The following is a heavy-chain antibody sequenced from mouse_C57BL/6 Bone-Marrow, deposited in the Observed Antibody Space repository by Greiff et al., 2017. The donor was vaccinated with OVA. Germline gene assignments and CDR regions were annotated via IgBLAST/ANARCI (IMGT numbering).Heavy chain of an antibody. CDR1: GYTFTDYE. Sequence: VQLQQSGAELVRPGASVTLSCKASGYTFTDYEMHWVKQTPVHGLEWIGAIDPETGGTAYNQKFKGKAILTADKSSSTAYMELRSLTSEDSAVYYCTRYYYGSSLWYFDVWGTGTTVTVSS. V-gene: IGHV1-15*01. CDR2: IDPETGGT. D-gene: IGHD1-1*01. CDR3: TRYYYGSSLWYFDV. J-gene: IGHJ1*03.